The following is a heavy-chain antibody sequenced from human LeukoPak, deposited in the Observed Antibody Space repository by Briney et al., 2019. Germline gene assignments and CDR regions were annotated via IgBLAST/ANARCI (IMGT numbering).Heavy chain of an antibody. CDR3: ARSGVGGYCSSTSCYVDAFDI. CDR1: GGTFSSYA. V-gene: IGHV1-69*05. CDR2: IIPIFGTA. Sequence: GSSVKVSCKASGGTFSSYAISWVRQAPGQGLEWMGGIIPIFGTANYAQKFQGRVTITTDESTSTAYMELSSLRSEDTAVYYCARSGVGGYCSSTSCYVDAFDIWGQGTMVTVSS. J-gene: IGHJ3*02. D-gene: IGHD2-2*01.